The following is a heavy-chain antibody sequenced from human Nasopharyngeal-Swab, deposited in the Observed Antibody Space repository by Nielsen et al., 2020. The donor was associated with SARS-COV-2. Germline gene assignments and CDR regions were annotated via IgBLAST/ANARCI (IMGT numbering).Heavy chain of an antibody. V-gene: IGHV1-8*01. Sequence: ASVKVSCKASGYTFTSYDINWVRQATGQGLEWMGWMNPNSGNTGYAQKFQGRVTMTRNTSISTAYMELSSLRSEDTAVYYCARGRRVVVPAAIYYWFDPWGQGTLVTDSS. CDR2: MNPNSGNT. CDR1: GYTFTSYD. CDR3: ARGRRVVVPAAIYYWFDP. D-gene: IGHD2-2*01. J-gene: IGHJ5*02.